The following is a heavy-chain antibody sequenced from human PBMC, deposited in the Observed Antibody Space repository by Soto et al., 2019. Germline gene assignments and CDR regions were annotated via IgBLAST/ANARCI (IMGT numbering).Heavy chain of an antibody. CDR2: ISGSGGST. Sequence: EVQLLESGGGLVQPGGSLRLSCAASGFTFISYAMNWVRQAPGKGLEWVSVISGSGGSTYYADSVKGRFTISRDNSKNTLYLQMNSLRAEDTAVYYCAKRTVGWYFDLWGRGTLVTVSS. D-gene: IGHD4-17*01. CDR1: GFTFISYA. J-gene: IGHJ2*01. CDR3: AKRTVGWYFDL. V-gene: IGHV3-23*01.